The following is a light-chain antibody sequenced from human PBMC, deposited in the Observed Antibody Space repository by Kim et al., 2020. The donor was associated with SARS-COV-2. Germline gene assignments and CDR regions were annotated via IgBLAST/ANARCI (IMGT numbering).Light chain of an antibody. CDR2: AAS. CDR1: QGISNY. Sequence: ASVGDRFTIPCRASQGISNYLAWYQQKPGKVPKLLIYAASTLQSGVPSRFSGSGSGTDFTLTISSLQPEDVATYYCQKYNVAPWTFGQGTKVDIK. J-gene: IGKJ1*01. CDR3: QKYNVAPWT. V-gene: IGKV1-27*01.